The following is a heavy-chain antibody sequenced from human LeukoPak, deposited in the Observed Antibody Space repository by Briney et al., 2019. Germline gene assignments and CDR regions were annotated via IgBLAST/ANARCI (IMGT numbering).Heavy chain of an antibody. V-gene: IGHV4-31*03. CDR1: GGSISSGGYY. CDR2: IYYSGST. D-gene: IGHD2-2*01. Sequence: PSQTLTLTCTVSGGSISSGGYYWSWIRQHPGKGLEWIGYIYYSGSTYYIPSLKSRVTISVDTSKNQFSLKLSFVTAADTAVYYCARVNIVVVPAAMNVVYYDFWSGYSRFYYFDYWGQGTLVTVSS. J-gene: IGHJ4*02. CDR3: ARVNIVVVPAAMNVVYYDFWSGYSRFYYFDY.